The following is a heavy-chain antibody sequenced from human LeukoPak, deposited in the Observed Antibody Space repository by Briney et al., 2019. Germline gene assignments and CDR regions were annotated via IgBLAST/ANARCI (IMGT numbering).Heavy chain of an antibody. D-gene: IGHD6-6*01. CDR1: GFTFSSYG. CDR3: AKEGTIAARGFYFDY. Sequence: GGSLRLSCAASGFTFSSYGMHWVRQAPGKGLEWVAFIRYDGSNKYYADSVKGRFTISRDNSKNTLYLQMNCLRTEDTAGYYCAKEGTIAARGFYFDYWGQGTLVTVSS. V-gene: IGHV3-30*02. J-gene: IGHJ4*02. CDR2: IRYDGSNK.